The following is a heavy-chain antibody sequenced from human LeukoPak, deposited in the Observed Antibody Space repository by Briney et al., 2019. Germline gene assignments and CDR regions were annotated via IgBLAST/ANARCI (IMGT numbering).Heavy chain of an antibody. D-gene: IGHD2-2*01. J-gene: IGHJ4*02. V-gene: IGHV3-30*04. CDR2: ISYDGSNK. CDR1: GFTFSSYA. CDR3: AREGKYQLLSTFDY. Sequence: GGSLRLSCAASGFTFSSYAMHWVRQAPGKGLEWVAVISYDGSNKYYADSVKGRFTISRDNSKNTLYLQMNSLRAEDTAVYYCAREGKYQLLSTFDYWGQGTLVAVSS.